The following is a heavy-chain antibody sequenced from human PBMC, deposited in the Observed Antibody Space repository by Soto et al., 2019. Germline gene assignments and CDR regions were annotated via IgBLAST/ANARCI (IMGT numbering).Heavy chain of an antibody. CDR3: VMRDNYVTRPPWGD. Sequence: ASVKVSCKASGYTFTNSGISWVRQAPGQGLEWLGWINSDNGNTNYAQHLQGRVTLTTDTSTSTAYMDLRSLRSDDTAVYYCVMRDNYVTRPPWGDWGQGTPVTVSS. J-gene: IGHJ4*03. D-gene: IGHD3-16*01. V-gene: IGHV1-18*01. CDR2: INSDNGNT. CDR1: GYTFTNSG.